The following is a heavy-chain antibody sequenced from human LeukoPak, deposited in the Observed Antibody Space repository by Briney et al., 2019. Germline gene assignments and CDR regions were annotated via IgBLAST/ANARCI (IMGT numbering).Heavy chain of an antibody. CDR1: GFTFSSYA. CDR2: ISGSGGST. CDR3: AKSPSGVTFGGVFDY. D-gene: IGHD3-16*01. Sequence: GGSLRLSCAASGFTFSSYAMSWVRQSPGKGLEWVSAISGSGGSTYYADSVKGRFTISRDNSKNTLYLQMNSLRAEDTAVYYCAKSPSGVTFGGVFDYWGQGTLVTVSS. V-gene: IGHV3-23*01. J-gene: IGHJ4*02.